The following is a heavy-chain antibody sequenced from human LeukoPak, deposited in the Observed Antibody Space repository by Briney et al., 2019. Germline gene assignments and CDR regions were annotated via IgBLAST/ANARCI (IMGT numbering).Heavy chain of an antibody. V-gene: IGHV4-59*01. CDR3: AGSLGFPLDY. J-gene: IGHJ4*02. Sequence: SETLSLTCTVSGGSICSYYWSWIRQPPGKGLEWIGYIYYSGSTNYNPSLKSRVTISVDTSKNQFSLKLSSVTAADTAVYYCAGSLGFPLDYWGQGTLVTVSS. CDR2: IYYSGST. D-gene: IGHD2-15*01. CDR1: GGSICSYY.